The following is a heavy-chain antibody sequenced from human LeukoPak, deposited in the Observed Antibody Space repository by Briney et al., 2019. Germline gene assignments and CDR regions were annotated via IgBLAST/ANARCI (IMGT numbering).Heavy chain of an antibody. CDR3: ARDPSGWAAFDI. Sequence: GGSLRLSCAASGFTFSSYEMNWVRQAPGKGLEWVSYISSSGSTIYYADSVKGRFTISRDNAKNSLYLQMNSLRAEDTAVYYCARDPSGWAAFDIWGQGTMVTVSS. CDR2: ISSSGSTI. CDR1: GFTFSSYE. J-gene: IGHJ3*02. V-gene: IGHV3-48*03. D-gene: IGHD6-19*01.